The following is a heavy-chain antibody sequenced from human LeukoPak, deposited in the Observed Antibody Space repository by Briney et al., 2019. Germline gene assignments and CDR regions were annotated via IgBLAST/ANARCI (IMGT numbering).Heavy chain of an antibody. V-gene: IGHV4-30-4*08. CDR1: GGSISSGNYY. CDR3: PRGPKNSGSSFDP. J-gene: IGHJ5*02. Sequence: SETLSLTCSVSGGSISSGNYYWTWIRQPPEKGLEWIGYIYYSGSTYYNPSLKSRISISVDTSKNQFSLKLSSVTAADTAVYYCPRGPKNSGSSFDPWGQGTLVTVSS. CDR2: IYYSGST. D-gene: IGHD1-7*01.